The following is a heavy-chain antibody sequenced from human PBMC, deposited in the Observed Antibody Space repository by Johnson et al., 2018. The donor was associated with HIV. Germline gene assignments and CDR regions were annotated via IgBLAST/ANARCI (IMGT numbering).Heavy chain of an antibody. J-gene: IGHJ3*02. Sequence: VQLVESGGGLVQPGRSLRLSCAASGFTFSSYAMSWVRQAPGKGLEWVSRINSDGSSTSYADSVKGRFTISRDNAKNTLYLQMNSLRDEDTAVYYCARAIDQGYSSGWSSDVYDIWGQGTMVTVSA. CDR2: INSDGSST. CDR3: ARAIDQGYSSGWSSDVYDI. V-gene: IGHV3-74*02. D-gene: IGHD6-19*01. CDR1: GFTFSSYA.